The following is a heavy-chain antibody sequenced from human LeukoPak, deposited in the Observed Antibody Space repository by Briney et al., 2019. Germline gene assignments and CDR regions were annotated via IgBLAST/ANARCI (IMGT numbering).Heavy chain of an antibody. D-gene: IGHD6-13*01. CDR3: ARDQMISAAGLDY. CDR2: ISYDGSNK. J-gene: IGHJ4*02. V-gene: IGHV3-30*03. CDR1: KFTFSNYG. Sequence: PGGSLRLSCAASKFTFSNYGMHWVRQAPGKGLEWVAVISYDGSNKYFADSVKGRFTISRDNSKNTLYLQMNSLRAEDTAVYYCARDQMISAAGLDYWGQGTLVTVSS.